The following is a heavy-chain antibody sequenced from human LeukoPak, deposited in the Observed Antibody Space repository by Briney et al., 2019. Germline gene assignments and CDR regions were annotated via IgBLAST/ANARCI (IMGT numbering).Heavy chain of an antibody. CDR1: GFTFVNYA. CDR3: AKGLRGAYYFDY. V-gene: IGHV3-23*01. CDR2: VSGSGDST. J-gene: IGHJ4*02. D-gene: IGHD5-12*01. Sequence: GGSLRLSCAASGFTFVNYAMSWVRQAPGKGLEWVSAVSGSGDSTHYADSVKGRFTVSRDNSKNTLDLQMKRLRAEDTAVYYCAKGLRGAYYFDYWGQGTLVTVSS.